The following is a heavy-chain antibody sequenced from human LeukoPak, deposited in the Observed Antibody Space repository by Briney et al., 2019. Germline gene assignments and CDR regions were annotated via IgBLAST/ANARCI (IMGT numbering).Heavy chain of an antibody. J-gene: IGHJ4*02. D-gene: IGHD5-24*01. CDR2: IWYDGSNK. CDR1: GFTFSNYG. CDR3: ARLTLGGYNYDY. V-gene: IGHV3-33*01. Sequence: GGSLRLSCAASGFTFSNYGMHWVRQAPGKGLEWVAVIWYDGSNKYYADSVKGRFTISRDNAKNSLYLQMNSLRAEDTAVYYCARLTLGGYNYDYWGQGTLVTVSS.